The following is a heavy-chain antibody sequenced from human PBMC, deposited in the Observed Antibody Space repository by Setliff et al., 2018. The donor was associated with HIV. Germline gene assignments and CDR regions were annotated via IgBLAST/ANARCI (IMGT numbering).Heavy chain of an antibody. CDR1: DYTFTTYW. CDR2: IYPDDSDI. V-gene: IGHV5-51*01. D-gene: IGHD2-21*01. CDR3: ARRDGRSMNAFQI. Sequence: SGESLTLSCKALDYTFTTYWIAWVRQMPGEGLEWMGIIYPDDSDIRYNPSFQNQITISADKSIATAYLQLNNLKASDTATYYCARRDGRSMNAFQIWGPGTMVTVSS. J-gene: IGHJ3*01.